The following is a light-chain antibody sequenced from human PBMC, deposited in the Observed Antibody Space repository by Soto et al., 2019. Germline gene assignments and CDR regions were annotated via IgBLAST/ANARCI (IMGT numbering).Light chain of an antibody. CDR3: ASWDDSLNGHWV. V-gene: IGLV1-44*01. J-gene: IGLJ3*02. Sequence: QAVVTQAPSASGTPGQRVTISCSGSNSNIGGNSVSWYHHLPGTATKLLIFNNSQRPSGVPDRFSGSKSGTSASLAISGLQSEDEADYYCASWDDSLNGHWVFGGGTKLTVL. CDR1: NSNIGGNS. CDR2: NNS.